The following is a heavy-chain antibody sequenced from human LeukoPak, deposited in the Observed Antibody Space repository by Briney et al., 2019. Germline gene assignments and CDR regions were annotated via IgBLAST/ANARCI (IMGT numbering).Heavy chain of an antibody. Sequence: LKPSETLSLTCAVYGGSFSGYYWSWIRQPPGKGLEWIGEINHSGSTNYNPSLKSRVTISVDTSKNQFSLKLSSVTAADTAVYYCASQHWGSNYFDYWGQGTPVTVSS. CDR3: ASQHWGSNYFDY. J-gene: IGHJ4*02. V-gene: IGHV4-34*01. CDR2: INHSGST. CDR1: GGSFSGYY. D-gene: IGHD7-27*01.